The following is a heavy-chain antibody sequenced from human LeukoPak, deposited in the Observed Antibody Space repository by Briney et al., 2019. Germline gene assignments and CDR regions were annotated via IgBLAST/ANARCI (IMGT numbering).Heavy chain of an antibody. Sequence: GGSLRLSCAASGFTFSSYGMHWVRQPPGKGLEWGAVISYDGSNKYYADSVKGRFTISRDNSKNTLYLQMNSLRAEDTAVYYCAKDTLLGYCSSTSCPTNWFDPWGQGTLVTVSS. CDR2: ISYDGSNK. D-gene: IGHD2-2*01. CDR1: GFTFSSYG. J-gene: IGHJ5*02. V-gene: IGHV3-30*18. CDR3: AKDTLLGYCSSTSCPTNWFDP.